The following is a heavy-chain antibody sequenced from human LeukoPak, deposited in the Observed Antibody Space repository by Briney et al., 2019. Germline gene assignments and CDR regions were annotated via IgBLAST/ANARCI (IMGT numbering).Heavy chain of an antibody. Sequence: SQTLSLTCDISGDTVSSNSAAWNWLRQSPSRGLEWLGRTYYRSKWYYDYAVSVKSRITISPDTSKNQFSLQLNPVTADDTAVYYCARGFALDFWGQGTMVTVSS. V-gene: IGHV6-1*01. CDR2: TYYRSKWYY. J-gene: IGHJ3*01. CDR1: GDTVSSNSAA. CDR3: ARGFALDF.